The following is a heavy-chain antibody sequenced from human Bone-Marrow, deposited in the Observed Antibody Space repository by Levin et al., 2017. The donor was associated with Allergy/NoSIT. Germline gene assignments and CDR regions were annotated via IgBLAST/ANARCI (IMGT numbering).Heavy chain of an antibody. CDR2: ISDSGDST. Sequence: PGGSLRLSCAASGFTFSRYAMSWVRQAPGKGLEWVSGISDSGDSTVYADSVKGRFTISSDNSKNTLYLQMNTLRVEDTAVYYWAKDDNSGSGSYPWGNVDYWGRGTLVTVSP. D-gene: IGHD3-16*01. V-gene: IGHV3-23*01. J-gene: IGHJ4*02. CDR1: GFTFSRYA. CDR3: AKDDNSGSGSYPWGNVDY.